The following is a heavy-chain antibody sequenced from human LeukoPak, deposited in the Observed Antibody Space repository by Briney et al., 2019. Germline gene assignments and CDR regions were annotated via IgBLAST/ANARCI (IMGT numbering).Heavy chain of an antibody. CDR2: IYYSGST. Sequence: PSETLSLTCTVSGGSIISSPYSWGWIRQPPGKGLEWIGNIYYSGSTYYHPSLKTRVTISVDTSKNQFSLKLTSVTAADTAVYYCARHASVDGNWPRPLDYWGQGSLVTVSS. CDR1: GGSIISSPYS. D-gene: IGHD6-19*01. V-gene: IGHV4-39*01. J-gene: IGHJ4*02. CDR3: ARHASVDGNWPRPLDY.